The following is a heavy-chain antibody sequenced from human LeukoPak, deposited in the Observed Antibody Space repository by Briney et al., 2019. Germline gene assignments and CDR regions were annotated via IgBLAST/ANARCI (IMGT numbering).Heavy chain of an antibody. CDR2: IKRDGSEK. V-gene: IGHV3-7*03. Sequence: GGSLRLSCAASGFTFSSYWMSWVRQAPGKGLEWVANIKRDGSEKYYVDSVKGRFTISRDNAKNSLYLQMNSLRTEDTALYYCAKENGNWFDPWGQGTLVTVSS. CDR1: GFTFSSYW. CDR3: AKENGNWFDP. J-gene: IGHJ5*02. D-gene: IGHD1-1*01.